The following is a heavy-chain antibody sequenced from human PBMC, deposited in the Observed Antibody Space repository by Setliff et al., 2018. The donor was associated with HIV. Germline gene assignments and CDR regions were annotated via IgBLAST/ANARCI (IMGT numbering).Heavy chain of an antibody. CDR1: GGSISSSGNY. CDR2: IYHTGTT. J-gene: IGHJ4*02. V-gene: IGHV4-31*03. Sequence: PSETLSLTCTVSGGSISSSGNYWTWIRQRPGKGLEWIGYIYHTGTTYYHPSLKSRVLISVDTSNNQFSLRLSSVTAADTAVYYCARDPLSSPSRPGGYFDYWGQGTLVTVSS. D-gene: IGHD3-16*01. CDR3: ARDPLSSPSRPGGYFDY.